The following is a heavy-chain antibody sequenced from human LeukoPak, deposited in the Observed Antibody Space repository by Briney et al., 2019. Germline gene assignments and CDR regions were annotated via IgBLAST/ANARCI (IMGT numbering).Heavy chain of an antibody. CDR2: INHSGST. CDR1: GGSISGYY. CDR3: ARVLEGSSGQHWYFDL. J-gene: IGHJ2*01. V-gene: IGHV4-34*01. D-gene: IGHD6-19*01. Sequence: PSETLSLTCTVSGGSISGYYWSWIRQPPGKGLEWIGEINHSGSTNYNPSPKSRVTISVDTSKNQFSLKLSSVTAADTAVYYCARVLEGSSGQHWYFDLWGRGTLVTVSS.